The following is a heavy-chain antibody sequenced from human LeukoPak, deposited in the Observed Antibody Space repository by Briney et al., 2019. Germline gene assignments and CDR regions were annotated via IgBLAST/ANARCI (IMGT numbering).Heavy chain of an antibody. CDR3: ARVMYYYDSSGYYYVDAFDI. Sequence: PSGTLSLTCTVSGGSISSGSYYWSWIRQPAGKGLEWIGRIYTSGSTNYNPSLKSRVTISVDTSKNQFSLKLSSVTAADTAVYYCARVMYYYDSSGYYYVDAFDIWGQGTMVTVSS. CDR1: GGSISSGSYY. V-gene: IGHV4-61*02. CDR2: IYTSGST. D-gene: IGHD3-22*01. J-gene: IGHJ3*02.